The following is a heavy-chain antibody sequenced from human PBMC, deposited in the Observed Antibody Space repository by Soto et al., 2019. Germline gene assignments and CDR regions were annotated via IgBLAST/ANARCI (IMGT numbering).Heavy chain of an antibody. D-gene: IGHD6-13*01. CDR3: TTHSSSWYGDYYYYYMDV. V-gene: IGHV3-15*01. CDR1: GFTFSNAW. CDR2: IKSKTDGGTT. Sequence: GGSLRLSCAASGFTFSNAWMSWVRQAPGKGLEWVGRIKSKTDGGTTDYAAPVKGRFTISRDDSKNTLYLQMNSLKTEDTAVYYCTTHSSSWYGDYYYYYMDVWGKGTTVTVSS. J-gene: IGHJ6*03.